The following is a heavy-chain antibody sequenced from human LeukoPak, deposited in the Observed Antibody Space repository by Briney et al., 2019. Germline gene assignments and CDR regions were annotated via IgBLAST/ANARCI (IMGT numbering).Heavy chain of an antibody. J-gene: IGHJ4*02. D-gene: IGHD1-26*01. CDR2: IYYSGST. CDR3: ARLASGSYGPLTPFDY. CDR1: GGSVSSGSYY. Sequence: SETLSLTCAVSGGSVSSGSYYWNWIRQPPGKGLEWIGDIYYSGSTNYNPSLKSRVTISVDTSKNQFSLRLSSVTAADTAVYYSARLASGSYGPLTPFDYWGQGTLVTVSS. V-gene: IGHV4-61*01.